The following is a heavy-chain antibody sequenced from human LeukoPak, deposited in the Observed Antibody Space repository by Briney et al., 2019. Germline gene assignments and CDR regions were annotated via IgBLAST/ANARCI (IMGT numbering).Heavy chain of an antibody. CDR3: AKEGRYSSSWSIYYYYGMDV. Sequence: PGGSLRLSCAASGFTFSSYAMSWVRQAPGKGLEWVSAISGSGGSTYYADSVKGRFTISRDNPKNTLYLQMNSLRAEDTAVYYCAKEGRYSSSWSIYYYYGMDVWGQGTTVTVSS. CDR1: GFTFSSYA. D-gene: IGHD6-13*01. V-gene: IGHV3-23*01. CDR2: ISGSGGST. J-gene: IGHJ6*02.